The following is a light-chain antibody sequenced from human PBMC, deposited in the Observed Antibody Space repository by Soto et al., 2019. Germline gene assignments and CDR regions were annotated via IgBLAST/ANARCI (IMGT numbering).Light chain of an antibody. CDR1: SNDIGEYHY. CDR3: TSYAGSDNPVL. CDR2: EVT. V-gene: IGLV2-8*01. Sequence: QSALTQPPSASGSPGQSVNIPCTGTSNDIGEYHYVSWYQQHPGKAPKLMIYEVTQRPSGVPHRFSGSKSGNTASLTVSGLQPEDEADYYCTSYAGSDNPVLFGGGTKLTVL. J-gene: IGLJ2*01.